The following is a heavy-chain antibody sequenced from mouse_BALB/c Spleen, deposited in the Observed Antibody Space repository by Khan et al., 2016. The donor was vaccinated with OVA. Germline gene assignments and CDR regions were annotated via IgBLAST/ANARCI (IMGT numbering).Heavy chain of an antibody. CDR1: GYTFTDYA. CDR3: VRGGKFAY. Sequence: QVQLQHSGAELVRPGVSVKISCKASGYTFTDYAMHWVKQRHAKSLEWIGVISTNYGDADYNQKFQGKASMTVDRSSSTVYMELARLTSEDSAIYYCVRGGKFAYWGQGTLVTVSA. CDR2: ISTNYGDA. D-gene: IGHD1-1*02. J-gene: IGHJ3*01. V-gene: IGHV1S137*01.